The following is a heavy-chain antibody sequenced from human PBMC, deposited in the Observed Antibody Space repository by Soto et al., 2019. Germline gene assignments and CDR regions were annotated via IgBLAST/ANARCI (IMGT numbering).Heavy chain of an antibody. CDR3: AREILWFGEFLYYYYYGMDV. Sequence: ASVKVSCKASGYTFTSYYMHWVRQAPGQGLEWMGIINPSGGSTSYAQKFQGRVTMTRDTSTSTVYMELSSLRSEDTAVYYCAREILWFGEFLYYYYYGMDVWGKGTTVTVSS. D-gene: IGHD3-10*01. CDR1: GYTFTSYY. V-gene: IGHV1-46*01. J-gene: IGHJ6*04. CDR2: INPSGGST.